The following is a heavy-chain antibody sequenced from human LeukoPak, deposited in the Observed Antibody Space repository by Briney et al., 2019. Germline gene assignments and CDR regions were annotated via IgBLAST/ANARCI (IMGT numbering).Heavy chain of an antibody. J-gene: IGHJ6*02. Sequence: GGSLRLLCAAGDVNFKYVWMSWGREAPGKGGEWGGGIKTKIDGETPDCAAPVQGRFTISRDDSKSPLYLQMNRLKTEDSAVYYCTTERTWELLRPYGMHISGQGPTVTVSS. CDR1: DVNFKYVW. CDR2: IKTKIDGETP. V-gene: IGHV3-15*01. D-gene: IGHD1-7*01. CDR3: TTERTWELLRPYGMHI.